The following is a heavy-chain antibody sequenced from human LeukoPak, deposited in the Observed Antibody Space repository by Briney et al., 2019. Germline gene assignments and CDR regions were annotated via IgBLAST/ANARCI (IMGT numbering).Heavy chain of an antibody. CDR1: GGSISSDTYF. V-gene: IGHV4-39*01. D-gene: IGHD3-16*01. J-gene: IGHJ4*02. CDR2: IYFTGNT. Sequence: PSETLSLTCTVSGGSISSDTYFWGWIRQPPGKGLEWIANIYFTGNTYYNPSLKSRATISVDTSKNQFSLTLSSVTAADTAVYCCASEAHRGGGFDSWGQGTLVTVSS. CDR3: ASEAHRGGGFDS.